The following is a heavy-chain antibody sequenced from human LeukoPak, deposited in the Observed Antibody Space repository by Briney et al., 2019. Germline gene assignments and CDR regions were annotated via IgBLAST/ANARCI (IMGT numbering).Heavy chain of an antibody. CDR2: IYYSGSI. CDR1: GGSISSYY. Sequence: PSETLSLTCTVSGGSISSYYWSWIRQPPGKGLEWIGYIYYSGSINYNPSLRSRVTISVDTSKNQFSLKLSSVTAEDTAVYHCARGTSSSWYGYWGQGILVTVSS. CDR3: ARGTSSSWYGY. D-gene: IGHD6-13*01. V-gene: IGHV4-59*01. J-gene: IGHJ4*02.